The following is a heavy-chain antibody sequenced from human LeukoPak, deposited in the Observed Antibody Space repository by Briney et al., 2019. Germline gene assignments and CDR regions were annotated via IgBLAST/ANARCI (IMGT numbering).Heavy chain of an antibody. CDR3: ARGRQWLVILGYYMDV. V-gene: IGHV3-30*02. CDR2: IRYDGSNK. CDR1: GFTFSSYG. Sequence: PGGSLRLSCAASGFTFSSYGMHWVRQAPGKGLEWVAFIRYDGSNKYYADSVKGRFTISRDNSKNTLYLQMNSLRAEDTAVYYCARGRQWLVILGYYMDVWGKGTTVTVSS. D-gene: IGHD6-19*01. J-gene: IGHJ6*03.